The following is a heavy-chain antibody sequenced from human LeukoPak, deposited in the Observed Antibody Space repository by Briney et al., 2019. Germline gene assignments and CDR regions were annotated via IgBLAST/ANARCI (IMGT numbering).Heavy chain of an antibody. CDR1: GDSIRSSGYY. CDR3: ARLERSRMDGAQY. V-gene: IGHV4-39*01. D-gene: IGHD4/OR15-4a*01. CDR2: MFYGETT. J-gene: IGHJ4*02. Sequence: PSETLSLTCIVSGDSIRSSGYYWGWIRQPPGKGLEWIGSMFYGETTSYSPSLQSRDTISLDTSKNQFSLWLNSLTAADTAVYYCARLERSRMDGAQYWGQGTLVTVSS.